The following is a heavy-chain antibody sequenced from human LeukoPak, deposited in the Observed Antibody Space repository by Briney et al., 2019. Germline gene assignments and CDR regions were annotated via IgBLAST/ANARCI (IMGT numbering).Heavy chain of an antibody. D-gene: IGHD3-10*01. CDR3: ARGRRFGELFHGHYFDY. J-gene: IGHJ4*02. Sequence: SETLSLTCAVYGGSFSGYYWSWIRQPPGKGLEWIGYIYYSGSTNYNPSLKSRVTISVDTSKNQFSLKLSSVTAADTAVYYCARGRRFGELFHGHYFDYWGQGTLVTVSS. V-gene: IGHV4-59*01. CDR1: GGSFSGYY. CDR2: IYYSGST.